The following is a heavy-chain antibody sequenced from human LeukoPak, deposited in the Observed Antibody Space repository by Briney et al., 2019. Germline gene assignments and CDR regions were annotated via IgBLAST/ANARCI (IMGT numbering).Heavy chain of an antibody. J-gene: IGHJ6*03. CDR3: ARVGDSSWRYYYYYMDV. Sequence: PSETPSLTCTVSGGSISSYYWSWIRQPPGKGLEWIGYIYYSGSTNYNPSLKSRVTISVDTSKNQFSLKLSSVTAADTAVYYCARVGDSSWRYYYYYMDVWGKGTTVTVSS. V-gene: IGHV4-59*01. CDR1: GGSISSYY. D-gene: IGHD6-13*01. CDR2: IYYSGST.